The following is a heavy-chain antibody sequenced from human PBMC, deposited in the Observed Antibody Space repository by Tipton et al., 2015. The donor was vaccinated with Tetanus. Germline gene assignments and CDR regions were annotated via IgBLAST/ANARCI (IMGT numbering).Heavy chain of an antibody. CDR3: ARGVTDGYNRRFDY. CDR1: GDSMTKYY. J-gene: IGHJ4*02. Sequence: TLSLTCTVSGDSMTKYYWSWIRQPPGKGLEWIGEINHSGSTTYSPSFKSRVTISVDTPKNQFSLKLTSLTVADTAVYYCARGVTDGYNRRFDYWGQGTVVAVSP. CDR2: INHSGST. V-gene: IGHV4-34*01. D-gene: IGHD5-24*01.